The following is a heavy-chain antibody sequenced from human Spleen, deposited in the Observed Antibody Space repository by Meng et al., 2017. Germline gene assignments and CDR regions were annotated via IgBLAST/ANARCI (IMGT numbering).Heavy chain of an antibody. CDR3: ARGGGFDY. J-gene: IGHJ4*02. CDR2: TYYSGNT. V-gene: IGHV4-30-4*01. Sequence: QVQLQESGPGLVKPSQTLSLTCTVSGGSIRSGDRYWSWIRQPPGKGLEWIGYTYYSGNTYYNPSLKSRVAMSVDTSKNQFYLRLSSVTAADTAVYYCARGGGFDYWGQGTLVTVSS. D-gene: IGHD3-16*01. CDR1: GGSIRSGDRY.